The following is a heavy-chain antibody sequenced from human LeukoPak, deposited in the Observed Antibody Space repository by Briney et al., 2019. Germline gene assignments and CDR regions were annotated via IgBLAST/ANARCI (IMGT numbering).Heavy chain of an antibody. D-gene: IGHD6-13*01. Sequence: GGSLRLSCAASGFTFSSYAMHWVRQAPGKELEWVAVMSYDGSNKYYADSVKGRFTISRDNSKNTLYLQMNSLRAEDTAVYYCARDPAPRIAAAEIRENWFDPWGQGTLVTVSS. CDR3: ARDPAPRIAAAEIRENWFDP. V-gene: IGHV3-30*04. CDR2: MSYDGSNK. CDR1: GFTFSSYA. J-gene: IGHJ5*02.